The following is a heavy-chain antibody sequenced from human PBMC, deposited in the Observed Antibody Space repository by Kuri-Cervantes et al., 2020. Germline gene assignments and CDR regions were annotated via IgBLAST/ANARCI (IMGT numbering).Heavy chain of an antibody. Sequence: SETLSLTCTVSGGSISSYYWSWIRQPPGKGLEWIGYIYYSGSTNYNPSLKSRVTVSVDTSKNQFSLKLSSVTAADTAVYYCASSPRYDFWSGYYKTQYGMDVWGQGTTVTVS. CDR1: GGSISSYY. CDR2: IYYSGST. J-gene: IGHJ6*02. D-gene: IGHD3-3*01. CDR3: ASSPRYDFWSGYYKTQYGMDV. V-gene: IGHV4-59*01.